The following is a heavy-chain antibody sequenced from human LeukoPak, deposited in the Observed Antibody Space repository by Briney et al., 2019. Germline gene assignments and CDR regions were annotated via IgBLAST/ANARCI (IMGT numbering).Heavy chain of an antibody. D-gene: IGHD6-19*01. V-gene: IGHV3-23*01. Sequence: GGSLRLSCAASGFTFSSYAMSWVRQAPGKGLEWVSAISGSGGSTYYADSVKGRFIISRDNSKNTLYLEMNSLRAEDTGIYHCARAIAVAGSAWGQGTLVTVSS. CDR1: GFTFSSYA. J-gene: IGHJ5*02. CDR2: ISGSGGST. CDR3: ARAIAVAGSA.